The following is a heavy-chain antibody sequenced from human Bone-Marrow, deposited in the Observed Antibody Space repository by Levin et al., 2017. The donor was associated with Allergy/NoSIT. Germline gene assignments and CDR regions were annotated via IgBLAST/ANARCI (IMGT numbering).Heavy chain of an antibody. Sequence: GGSLRLSCVVSGFTFSNYGMSWVRQAPGKGLEWVSSISGSGGRAVYADSVKGRFTISRDRFHNTLYLQMTNLRADDTALYYCARGGVDAYLGSGYSLLYYFDYLGQGTLVTVSS. V-gene: IGHV3-23*01. D-gene: IGHD5-18*01. CDR3: ARGGVDAYLGSGYSLLYYFDY. CDR1: GFTFSNYG. J-gene: IGHJ4*02. CDR2: ISGSGGRA.